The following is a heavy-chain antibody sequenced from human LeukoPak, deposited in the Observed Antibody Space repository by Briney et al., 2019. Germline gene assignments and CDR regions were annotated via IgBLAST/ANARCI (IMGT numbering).Heavy chain of an antibody. D-gene: IGHD5-12*01. V-gene: IGHV3-23*01. Sequence: KSGGSLRLSCAASGFTFSSYAMSWVRQAPGKGLEWVSAISGSGGSTYYADSVKGRFTISRDNSKNTLYLQMNSLRAEDTAVYYCAKGDVDIVATDPFDHWGQGTLVTVSS. CDR2: ISGSGGST. CDR1: GFTFSSYA. J-gene: IGHJ5*02. CDR3: AKGDVDIVATDPFDH.